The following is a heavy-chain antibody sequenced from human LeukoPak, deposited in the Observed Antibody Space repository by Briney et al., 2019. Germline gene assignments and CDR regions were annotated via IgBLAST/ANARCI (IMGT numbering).Heavy chain of an antibody. CDR2: INPSGGST. J-gene: IGHJ3*02. CDR3: ASGSRVLTAFDI. V-gene: IGHV1-46*01. D-gene: IGHD1-26*01. Sequence: ASVKVSCKASGYTFTSYYMHWVRQAPGQGLEWMGIINPSGGSTSYAQKFQGRVTMTRDMSTSTVYMELSSLRSEDTAVYYCASGSRVLTAFDIWGQGTMVTVSS. CDR1: GYTFTSYY.